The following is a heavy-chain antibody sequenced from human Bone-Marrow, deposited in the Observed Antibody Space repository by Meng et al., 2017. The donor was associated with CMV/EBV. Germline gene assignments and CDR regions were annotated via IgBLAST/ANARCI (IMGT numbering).Heavy chain of an antibody. D-gene: IGHD6-19*01. J-gene: IGHJ4*02. Sequence: ASVKVSCKASGYTFINFGFSWVRQAPGQGLQWMGWISTYNGNTNYAQRLQGRVTLTTDTSTSTAYMELRSLRSDDTAVYYCARYPRNIAVDPRFDYWGQGTRVTGSS. CDR1: GYTFINFG. V-gene: IGHV1-18*01. CDR2: ISTYNGNT. CDR3: ARYPRNIAVDPRFDY.